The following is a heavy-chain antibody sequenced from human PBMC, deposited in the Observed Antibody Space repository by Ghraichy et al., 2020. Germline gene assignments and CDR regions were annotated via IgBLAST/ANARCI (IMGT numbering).Heavy chain of an antibody. CDR3: ARVPTVFGVAPCGMDI. Sequence: SQTLSLTCTVSGASISGFYWSWIRQPPGRGLEWIGHIYYSGTTNYSPSLKSRLTLSVDRSPNMVSLRLSSMTSAETAVYYCARVPTVFGVAPCGMDIWGQGAAVTV. CDR2: IYYSGTT. J-gene: IGHJ6*02. D-gene: IGHD3-3*01. V-gene: IGHV4-59*01. CDR1: GASISGFY.